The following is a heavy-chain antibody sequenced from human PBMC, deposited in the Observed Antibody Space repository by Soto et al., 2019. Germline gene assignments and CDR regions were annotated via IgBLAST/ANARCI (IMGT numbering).Heavy chain of an antibody. J-gene: IGHJ6*02. CDR1: GFTFSSYD. D-gene: IGHD6-19*01. CDR3: ARGLAVAGTYYYYGMDV. CDR2: IGTAGDT. Sequence: TGGSLRLSCAASGFTFSSYDMHWVRQATGKGLEWVSAIGTAGDTYYPGSVKGRFTISRENAKNSLYLQMNSLRAGDTAVYYCARGLAVAGTYYYYGMDVWGQGTTVTVSS. V-gene: IGHV3-13*01.